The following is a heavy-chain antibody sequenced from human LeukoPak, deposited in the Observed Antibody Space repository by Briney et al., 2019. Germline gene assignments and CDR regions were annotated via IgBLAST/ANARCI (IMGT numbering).Heavy chain of an antibody. V-gene: IGHV1-24*01. J-gene: IGHJ6*03. D-gene: IGHD4-11*01. CDR3: ATRAYSNYVRGYYYYMDV. Sequence: ASVKVSCKVSRYTLTELAMHWVRQGPGKGLEWMGGLDPEDGETIYAQKFQGRVTMTEDTSTDTAYMELSSLRSEDTAVYYCATRAYSNYVRGYYYYMDVWGKGTSVTVSS. CDR1: RYTLTELA. CDR2: LDPEDGET.